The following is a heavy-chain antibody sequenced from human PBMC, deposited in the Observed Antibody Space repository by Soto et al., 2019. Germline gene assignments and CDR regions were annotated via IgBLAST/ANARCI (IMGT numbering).Heavy chain of an antibody. V-gene: IGHV3-7*01. CDR2: IKQDGSEK. D-gene: IGHD3-22*01. CDR1: GFTFSIYW. CDR3: ARAEPYYYESSGYGHSDY. Sequence: PGGSLRLSCAASGFTFSIYWMTWVRQAPGKGLEWVANIKQDGSEKYYVDSVKGRFTISRDNAKNSLYLQMNSLRAEDTAVYYCARAEPYYYESSGYGHSDYWGQGTLVTVSS. J-gene: IGHJ4*02.